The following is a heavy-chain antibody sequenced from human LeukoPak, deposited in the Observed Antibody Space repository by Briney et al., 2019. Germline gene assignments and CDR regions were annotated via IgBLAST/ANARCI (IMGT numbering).Heavy chain of an antibody. J-gene: IGHJ5*02. CDR2: INPNSGGT. V-gene: IGHV1-2*02. Sequence: ASVKVSCKASGYTFTGYYIQWVRQAPGQGLEWMGWINPNSGGTNYAQKFQGRVTLTRDTSISTAYMELSRLRSDDTAVYYCARVIGDCSGGSCYSISYNWFDPWGQGILVTVSS. D-gene: IGHD2-15*01. CDR3: ARVIGDCSGGSCYSISYNWFDP. CDR1: GYTFTGYY.